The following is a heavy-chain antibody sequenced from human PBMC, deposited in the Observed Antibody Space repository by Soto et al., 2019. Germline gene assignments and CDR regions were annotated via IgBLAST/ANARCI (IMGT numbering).Heavy chain of an antibody. V-gene: IGHV4-34*01. CDR1: GGSLSGDH. CDR2: INHSGST. CDR3: ARSFSWGLTTFTFYYFDY. D-gene: IGHD7-27*01. J-gene: IGHJ4*02. Sequence: SETLCLTCGVSGGSLSGDHWSWIRQPPGKGLEWIGEINHSGSTNYNPSLKSRVTISVDTSKDQLSLKLSAVTAADTAMYYGARSFSWGLTTFTFYYFDYWGPGTLATVYS.